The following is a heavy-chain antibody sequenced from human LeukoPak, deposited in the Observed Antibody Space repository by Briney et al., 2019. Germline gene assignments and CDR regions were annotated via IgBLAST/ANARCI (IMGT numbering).Heavy chain of an antibody. V-gene: IGHV1-2*02. J-gene: IGHJ4*02. Sequence: GASVNVSCKASGYTFTGYYMHWVRQAPGQGREWMGLINPNSGCTNYAQKFRGRVVITRDTSNSTAYMELSGLRSADTAVYYCAREPLDGTLRANDYWGQGTLVTVSS. CDR2: INPNSGCT. CDR3: AREPLDGTLRANDY. D-gene: IGHD1-26*01. CDR1: GYTFTGYY.